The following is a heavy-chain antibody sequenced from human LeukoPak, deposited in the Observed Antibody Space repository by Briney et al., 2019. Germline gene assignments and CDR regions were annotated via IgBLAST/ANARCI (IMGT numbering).Heavy chain of an antibody. Sequence: GGSLRLSCEASGFTFSNYEMNWFRQGPGKGLEWLSHISTGGTTEHYADSVKGRFTISRDNAKNTLYLQMNSLRAEDTAVYYCAKGPRDSGWPEPYCFDYWGQGTLVTVSS. J-gene: IGHJ4*02. V-gene: IGHV3-48*03. CDR1: GFTFSNYE. CDR3: AKGPRDSGWPEPYCFDY. D-gene: IGHD6-19*01. CDR2: ISTGGTTE.